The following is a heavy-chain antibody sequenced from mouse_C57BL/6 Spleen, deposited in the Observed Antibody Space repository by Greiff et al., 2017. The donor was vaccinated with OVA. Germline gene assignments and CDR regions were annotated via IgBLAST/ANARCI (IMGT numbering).Heavy chain of an antibody. D-gene: IGHD2-3*01. CDR2: ISDGGSYT. CDR1: GFTFSSYA. CDR3: ARDRSYDGYRWYFDV. Sequence: EVKLMESGGGLVKPGGSLKLSCAASGFTFSSYAMSWVRQTPEKRLEWVATISDGGSYTYYPDNVKGRFTISRDNAKNNLDLQMSHLKSEDTAMYYCARDRSYDGYRWYFDVWGTGTTVTVSS. J-gene: IGHJ1*03. V-gene: IGHV5-4*01.